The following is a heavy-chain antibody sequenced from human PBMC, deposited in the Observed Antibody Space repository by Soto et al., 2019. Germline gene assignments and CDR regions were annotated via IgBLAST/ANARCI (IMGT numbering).Heavy chain of an antibody. Sequence: PGGSLRLSCAASGFTFSSYAMHWVRQAPGKGLEWVAVISYDGSNKYYADSVKGRFTISRDNSKNTLYLQMNSLRAEDTAVYYCARVGGYYDFWSGYYDYYYYGMDVWGQGTTVTVSS. CDR2: ISYDGSNK. D-gene: IGHD3-3*01. J-gene: IGHJ6*02. CDR1: GFTFSSYA. CDR3: ARVGGYYDFWSGYYDYYYYGMDV. V-gene: IGHV3-30-3*01.